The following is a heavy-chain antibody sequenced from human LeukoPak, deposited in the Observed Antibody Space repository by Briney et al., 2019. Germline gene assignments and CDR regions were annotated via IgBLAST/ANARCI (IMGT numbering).Heavy chain of an antibody. CDR2: INPSGGST. CDR3: ASERVGNRFDP. CDR1: GYTFTSYY. V-gene: IGHV1-46*01. Sequence: APVKVSCKASGYTFTSYYMHWVRQAPGQGLEWMGIINPSGGSTSYAQKFQGRVTMTRDASTSTVYMELSSLRSEDTAVYYCASERVGNRFDPWGQGTLVTVSS. J-gene: IGHJ5*02.